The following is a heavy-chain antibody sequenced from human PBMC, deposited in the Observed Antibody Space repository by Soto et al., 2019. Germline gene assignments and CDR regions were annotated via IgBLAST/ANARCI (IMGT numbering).Heavy chain of an antibody. V-gene: IGHV3-21*01. Sequence: GSLRLSCAASGFTFSSYSMNWVRQAPGKGLEWVSSISSSSSYIYYADSVKGRFTISRDNAKNSLYLQMNSLRAEDTAVYYCARVGPSDAFDIWGQGTMVTVSS. CDR1: GFTFSSYS. CDR3: ARVGPSDAFDI. CDR2: ISSSSSYI. J-gene: IGHJ3*02.